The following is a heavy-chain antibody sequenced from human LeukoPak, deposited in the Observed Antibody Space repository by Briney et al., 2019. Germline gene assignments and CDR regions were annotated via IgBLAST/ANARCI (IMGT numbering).Heavy chain of an antibody. CDR1: GYTFTSYY. Sequence: GASVKVSYKASGYTFTSYYMHWVRQAAGQGLEWMGIINPSGGSTSYAQKFQGRVTMTRDMSTSTVYMELSSLRSEDTVVYYCARDLSGYDYVGPLTRWYYYYYMDVWGKGTTVTVSS. D-gene: IGHD5-12*01. CDR3: ARDLSGYDYVGPLTRWYYYYYMDV. J-gene: IGHJ6*03. V-gene: IGHV1-46*01. CDR2: INPSGGST.